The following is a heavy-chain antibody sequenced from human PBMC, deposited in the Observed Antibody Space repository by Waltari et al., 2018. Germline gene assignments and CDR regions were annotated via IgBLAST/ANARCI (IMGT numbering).Heavy chain of an antibody. J-gene: IGHJ6*03. V-gene: IGHV4-4*07. CDR3: ARDATAMDPLTYYYYYYYMDV. CDR1: GGSISSYY. D-gene: IGHD5-18*01. Sequence: QVQLQESGPGLVKPSETLSLTCTVPGGSISSYYWSWIRQPAGTGLEWIGRIYTSGSTNYNPSLKSRVTMSVDTSKNQFSLKLSSVTAADTAVYYCARDATAMDPLTYYYYYYYMDVWGKGTTVTISS. CDR2: IYTSGST.